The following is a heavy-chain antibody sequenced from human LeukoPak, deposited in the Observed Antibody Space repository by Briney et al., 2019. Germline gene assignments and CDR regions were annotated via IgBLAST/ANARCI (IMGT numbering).Heavy chain of an antibody. D-gene: IGHD6-13*01. CDR2: MNPNSGNT. CDR1: GYTFTSYD. J-gene: IGHJ6*03. V-gene: IGHV1-8*01. CDR3: ARGGYSSSWNYYYYYYMDV. Sequence: GASVKVSCKASGYTFTSYDINWVRQATGQGLEWMGWMNPNSGNTGYAQKFQGRVTMTRNTSISTAYMELSSLRSEDTAVYYCARGGYSSSWNYYYYYYMDVWGKGTTVTVSS.